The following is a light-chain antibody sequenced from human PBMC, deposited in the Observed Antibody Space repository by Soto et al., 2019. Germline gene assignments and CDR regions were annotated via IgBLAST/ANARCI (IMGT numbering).Light chain of an antibody. CDR3: QTYNRYTWT. Sequence: DIQMTQSPSTLSASVGDRVTITCRASQSISSWLAWYQQKPGKAPKLRIYKAYGLDSGVQSRFSGSGSGTEFTLTIRSLQPDDFAPYYCQTYNRYTWTFDQGHKVEIK. CDR1: QSISSW. CDR2: KAY. V-gene: IGKV1-5*03. J-gene: IGKJ1*01.